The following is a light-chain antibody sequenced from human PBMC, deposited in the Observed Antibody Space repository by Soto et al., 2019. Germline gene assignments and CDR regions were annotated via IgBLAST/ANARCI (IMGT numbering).Light chain of an antibody. CDR3: QHYKNWPPWT. J-gene: IGKJ1*01. V-gene: IGKV3-15*01. CDR2: DAS. CDR1: QSVSSD. Sequence: EIVMTQSPATLSVPPGERATLSCRASQSVSSDLAWYQQKPGQAPRLLIYDASTRASGIPARFSGSGSGTEFTLTISSLQSEDFGVYYCQHYKNWPPWTFGQGTKVDIK.